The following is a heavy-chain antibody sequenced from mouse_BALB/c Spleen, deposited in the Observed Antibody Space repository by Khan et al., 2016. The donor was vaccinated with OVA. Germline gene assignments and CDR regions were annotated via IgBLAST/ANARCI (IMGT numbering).Heavy chain of an antibody. CDR3: AKGLWSHYFAVDY. CDR2: IWGGGTT. CDR1: GFSLADYD. Sequence: QVQLKQSGPGLVAPSQSLSITCSVSGFSLADYDVSWIRQPPGKGLEWLGVIWGGGTTYYNSHLESRLTISKDNSKSQVFLKMNSLQTADTAMYYCAKGLWSHYFAVDYWGQGTSVTVSS. J-gene: IGHJ4*01. V-gene: IGHV2-6-5*01. D-gene: IGHD1-1*02.